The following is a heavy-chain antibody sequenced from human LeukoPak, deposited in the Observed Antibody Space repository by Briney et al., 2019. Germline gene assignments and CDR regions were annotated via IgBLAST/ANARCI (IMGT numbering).Heavy chain of an antibody. J-gene: IGHJ4*02. CDR3: ARIHPYPRAGDRDY. CDR1: GGSISSYY. D-gene: IGHD2-21*02. CDR2: IYYSGST. Sequence: PSETLSLTCTVSGGSISSYYWSWIRQPPGKGLEWIGYIYYSGSTNYNPSLKSRVTISVDTSKNQFSLKLSSVTAADTAVYYCARIHPYPRAGDRDYWGQGTLVTVSS. V-gene: IGHV4-59*01.